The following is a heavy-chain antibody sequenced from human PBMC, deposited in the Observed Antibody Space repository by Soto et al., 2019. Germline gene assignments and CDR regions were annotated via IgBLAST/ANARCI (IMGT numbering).Heavy chain of an antibody. CDR2: IIPMFGIG. CDR3: ARGYRESYFYAMDV. J-gene: IGHJ6*02. V-gene: IGHV1-69*01. CDR1: GGSFSKYG. Sequence: QVQLVQSGAEVKMPGSSVRVSCKASGGSFSKYGISWVRQAPGQGLEWMGGIIPMFGIGNYAEKFLGRVTLTADEATSTSHLEVISLRSENTSVYFCARGYRESYFYAMDVWGHGTKVTVSS. D-gene: IGHD1-26*01.